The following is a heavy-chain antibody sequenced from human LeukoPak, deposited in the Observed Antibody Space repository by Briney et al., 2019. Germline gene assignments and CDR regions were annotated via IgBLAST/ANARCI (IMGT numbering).Heavy chain of an antibody. CDR1: GSTFSRHG. CDR3: AKSLSSGYYYLDSYFDY. J-gene: IGHJ4*02. CDR2: ISVIDERT. V-gene: IGHV3-23*01. Sequence: HTGGTLRLSCAASGSTFSRHGMSWGRQAPGKGLEGGSAISVIDERTNYADSAKGRFTISRDNSNKTVYLQMNCRRAQNTSVYYCAKSLSSGYYYLDSYFDYWGQGTLVTVSS. D-gene: IGHD3-22*01.